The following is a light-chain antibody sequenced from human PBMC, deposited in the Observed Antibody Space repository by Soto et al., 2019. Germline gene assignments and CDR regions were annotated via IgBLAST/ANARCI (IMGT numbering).Light chain of an antibody. V-gene: IGKV3-20*01. CDR2: GAS. Sequence: GERPTLSCWHSLRLRSSYLAWYQRNPGPAPRLLMFGASRSATGIPDRFNGSGSGTDFILTISRPEPEDVAVDYCQQHCTSPDTFGQGTRLDIK. J-gene: IGKJ5*01. CDR3: QQHCTSPDT. CDR1: LRLRSSY.